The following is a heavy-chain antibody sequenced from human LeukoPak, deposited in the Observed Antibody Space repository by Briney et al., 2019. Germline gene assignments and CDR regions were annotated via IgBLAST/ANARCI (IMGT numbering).Heavy chain of an antibody. CDR1: GVTVSSSY. J-gene: IGHJ4*02. CDR2: MYSGGAT. D-gene: IGHD4-17*01. V-gene: IGHV3-66*01. Sequence: GSLRLSCAASGVTVSSSYMSWVRQAPGTGLEWVSIMYSGGATDYADSVRGRFTISRDNSKNTLYLQMNSLRVEDTAVYHCARDPSPYHSDYGHWGQGTLVTVSS. CDR3: ARDPSPYHSDYGH.